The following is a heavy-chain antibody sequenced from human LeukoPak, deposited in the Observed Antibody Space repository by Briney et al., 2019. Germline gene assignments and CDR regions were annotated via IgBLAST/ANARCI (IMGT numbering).Heavy chain of an antibody. CDR3: ARVSDISVAAYFDY. V-gene: IGHV3-15*05. CDR2: IKSKTDGGTT. D-gene: IGHD6-19*01. Sequence: GGSLRLSCAASGFTFSNAWMSWVRQAPGKGLEWVGRIKSKTDGGTTDYAAPVKGRFTISRDDSKNTLYLQMNSLRAEDTALYYCARVSDISVAAYFDYWGQGTRVTVSS. J-gene: IGHJ4*02. CDR1: GFTFSNAW.